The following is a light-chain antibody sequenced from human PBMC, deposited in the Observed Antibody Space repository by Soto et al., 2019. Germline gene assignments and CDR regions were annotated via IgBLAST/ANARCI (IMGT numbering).Light chain of an antibody. CDR3: QQRSSWIT. Sequence: IVLTQSPATLSLWPGETAILCCRASQSVSSYLSWYQQKPGQAPRLLIYDASSRAPGVPARFSGSGSGTDFTLTISSLEPEDFALYYCQQRSSWITFGQGTRLEIE. CDR2: DAS. CDR1: QSVSSY. J-gene: IGKJ5*01. V-gene: IGKV3-11*01.